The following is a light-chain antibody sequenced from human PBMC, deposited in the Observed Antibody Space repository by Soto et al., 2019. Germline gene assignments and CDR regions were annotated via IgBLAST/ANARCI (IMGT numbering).Light chain of an antibody. CDR3: SSYTSSSTLV. V-gene: IGLV2-8*01. CDR2: EVS. CDR1: SSDVGGYNY. Sequence: QSVLTQPPSASGSPGQSVTISCTGTSSDVGGYNYVSWYQQHPGKAPKIMIYEVSKRPSGVPDRFSGSKSGNTASLTISGLHTEDEADYYCSSYTSSSTLVFGGGTKLTVL. J-gene: IGLJ3*02.